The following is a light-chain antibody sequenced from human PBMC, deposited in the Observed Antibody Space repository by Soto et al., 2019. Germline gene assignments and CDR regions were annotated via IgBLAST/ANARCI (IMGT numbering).Light chain of an antibody. CDR3: MQPLENFRT. CDR2: LGS. V-gene: IGKV2-28*01. Sequence: DIVMTQSPLSLPVTPGEPASISCMSSARLLHKNGYNYLDWYMQKPGQSPQLLIYLGSNRASGVPDRFSGSGSVTNFILKISRVEADDVGVYYCMQPLENFRTFGQGTKVEIK. J-gene: IGKJ1*01. CDR1: ARLLHKNGYNY.